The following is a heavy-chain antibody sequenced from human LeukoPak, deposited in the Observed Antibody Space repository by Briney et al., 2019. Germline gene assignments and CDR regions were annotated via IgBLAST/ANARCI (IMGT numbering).Heavy chain of an antibody. CDR3: ARERFVFSSGYYRLPHY. D-gene: IGHD3-22*01. CDR2: INPNSGGT. J-gene: IGHJ4*02. V-gene: IGHV1-2*02. Sequence: ASVKVSCKASGYTFTGYYMHWVRQAPGQGLEWMGWINPNSGGTNYAQKFQGRVTMTRDTSISTAYMELSRLRSDDTAAYYCARERFVFSSGYYRLPHYWGQGTLVTVSS. CDR1: GYTFTGYY.